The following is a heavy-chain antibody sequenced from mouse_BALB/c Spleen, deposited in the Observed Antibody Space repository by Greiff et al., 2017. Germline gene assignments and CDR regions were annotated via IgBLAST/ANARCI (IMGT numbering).Heavy chain of an antibody. CDR3: AREYYGSSYYAMDY. CDR1: GFNIKDTY. D-gene: IGHD1-1*01. J-gene: IGHJ4*01. CDR2: IDPANGNT. V-gene: IGHV14-3*02. Sequence: VQLQQSGAELVKPGASVKLSCTASGFNIKDTYMHWVKQRPEQGLEWIGRIDPANGNTKYDPKFQGKATITADTSSNTAYLQLSSLTSEDTAVYYCAREYYGSSYYAMDYWGQGTSVTVSS.